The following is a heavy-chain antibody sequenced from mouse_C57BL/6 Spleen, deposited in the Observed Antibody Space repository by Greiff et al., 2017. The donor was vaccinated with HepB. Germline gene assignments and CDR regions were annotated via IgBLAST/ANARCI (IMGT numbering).Heavy chain of an antibody. J-gene: IGHJ1*03. CDR1: GYTFTDYY. CDR3: AREGYYGSSYGDWYFDV. D-gene: IGHD1-1*01. V-gene: IGHV1-76*01. CDR2: IYPGSGNT. Sequence: QVQLQQSGAELVRPGASVKLSCKASGYTFTDYYINWVKQRPGQGLEWIARIYPGSGNTYYNEKFKGKATLTAEKSSSTAYMQLSSLTSEDSAVYFCAREGYYGSSYGDWYFDVWGTGTTVTVSS.